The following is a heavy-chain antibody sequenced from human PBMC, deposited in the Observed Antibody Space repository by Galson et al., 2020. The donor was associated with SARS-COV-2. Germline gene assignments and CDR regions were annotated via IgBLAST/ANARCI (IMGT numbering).Heavy chain of an antibody. D-gene: IGHD3-10*01. J-gene: IGHJ4*02. V-gene: IGHV1-69*13. CDR2: IIPIFGTS. CDR3: ARAKERYRTSGNIDS. CDR1: GGTFNSYA. Sequence: SVKVSCKASGGTFNSYAINWVRQAPGQGLEWMGGIIPIFGTSNYAQKFQGRVTITADESTRTAYMDLSSLRSEDTAVYYCARAKERYRTSGNIDSWGQGTLVTVSS.